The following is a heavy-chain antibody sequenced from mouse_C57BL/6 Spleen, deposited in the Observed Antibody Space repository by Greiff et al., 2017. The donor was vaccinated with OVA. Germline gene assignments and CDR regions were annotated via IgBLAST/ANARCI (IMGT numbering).Heavy chain of an antibody. J-gene: IGHJ3*01. CDR3: ARLGSSGPWFAY. CDR1: GYAFSSYW. CDR2: IYPGDGDT. V-gene: IGHV1-80*01. D-gene: IGHD3-2*02. Sequence: VQLQESGAELVKPGASVKISCKASGYAFSSYWMNWVKQRPGKGLEWIGQIYPGDGDTNYNGKFKGKATLTADKSSSTAYMQLSSLTSEDSAVYFCARLGSSGPWFAYWGQGTLVTVSA.